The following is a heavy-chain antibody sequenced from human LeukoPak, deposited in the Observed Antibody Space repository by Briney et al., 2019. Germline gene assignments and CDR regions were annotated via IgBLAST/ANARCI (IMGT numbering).Heavy chain of an antibody. V-gene: IGHV3-30-3*01. CDR2: ISYDGSNK. D-gene: IGHD3-22*01. CDR3: AREPSHYYDSSGHRVMGY. CDR1: GFTFSSYA. Sequence: PGGSLRLSCAASGFTFSSYAMHWVRQAPGKGLEWVAVISYDGSNKYYADSVKGRFTISRDNSKNTLYLQMNSLRAEDTAVYYCAREPSHYYDSSGHRVMGYWGQGTLVTVSS. J-gene: IGHJ4*02.